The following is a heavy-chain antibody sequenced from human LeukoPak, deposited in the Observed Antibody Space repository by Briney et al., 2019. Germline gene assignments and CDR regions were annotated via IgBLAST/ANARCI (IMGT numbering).Heavy chain of an antibody. D-gene: IGHD4-17*01. V-gene: IGHV4-59*01. CDR2: IYYTGNT. Sequence: PSETLSLTCTVSGGSIGGYYWNWIRQSPEKGLECLGYIYYTGNTDYNPSLKSRVTISVDTSKNQFSLKLSSVTAADTAVYYCARDLPYGDNYGMDVWGQGTTVTVSS. CDR3: ARDLPYGDNYGMDV. CDR1: GGSIGGYY. J-gene: IGHJ6*02.